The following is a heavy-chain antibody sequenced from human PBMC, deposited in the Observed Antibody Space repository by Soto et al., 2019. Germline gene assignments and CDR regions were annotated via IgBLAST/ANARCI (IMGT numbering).Heavy chain of an antibody. V-gene: IGHV3-53*01. D-gene: IGHD3-22*01. CDR2: IYSSGRT. CDR3: ATRPLLPGAP. Sequence: EVQLVESGGGLIQPGGSLRLSCAASGFTFSSNAMNWVRQAPGQGLEWVSLIYSSGRTYYADSVKGRFTISRDNSKNTLYLQMSSLRAEDTAVYYCATRPLLPGAPWGQGTMVTVSS. J-gene: IGHJ3*01. CDR1: GFTFSSNA.